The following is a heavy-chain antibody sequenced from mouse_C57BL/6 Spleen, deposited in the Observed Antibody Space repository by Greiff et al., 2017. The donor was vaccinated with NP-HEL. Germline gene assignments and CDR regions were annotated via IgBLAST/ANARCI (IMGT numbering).Heavy chain of an antibody. Sequence: EVNVVESGGGLVQPGGSLKLSCAASGFTFSDYYMYWVRQTPEKRLEWVAYISNGGGSTYYPDTVKGRFTISRDNAKNTLYLQMSRLKSEDTAMYYCATDGSYYAMDYWGQGTSVTVSS. J-gene: IGHJ4*01. V-gene: IGHV5-12*01. CDR3: ATDGSYYAMDY. D-gene: IGHD2-3*01. CDR1: GFTFSDYY. CDR2: ISNGGGST.